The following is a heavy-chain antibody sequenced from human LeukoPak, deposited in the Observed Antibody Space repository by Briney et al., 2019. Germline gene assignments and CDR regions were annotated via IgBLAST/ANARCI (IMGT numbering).Heavy chain of an antibody. V-gene: IGHV4-61*02. D-gene: IGHD4-17*01. J-gene: IGHJ6*02. CDR1: GGSNSSGSYY. CDR2: IYTSGST. Sequence: SETLSLTCTVSGGSNSSGSYYWTWIRQPAGKGLEWIGRIYTSGSTNYNPSLKSRVTISVDTSKNQFSLKLSSVTAADTAVYYCARGPTVTWDYGMDVWGQGTTVTVSS. CDR3: ARGPTVTWDYGMDV.